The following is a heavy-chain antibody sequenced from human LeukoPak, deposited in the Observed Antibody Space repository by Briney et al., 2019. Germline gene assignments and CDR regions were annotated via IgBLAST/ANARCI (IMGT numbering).Heavy chain of an antibody. CDR2: ISAYNGNT. D-gene: IGHD3-3*01. CDR1: GYTFTSYG. Sequence: GASVKVSCKASGYTFTSYGISWVRQAPGQGLEWVGWISAYNGNTNYAQKLQGRVTMTTDTSTSTAYMELRSLRSDDTAVYYCARDLSRYDFWSGYYGAFDIWGQGTMVTVSS. V-gene: IGHV1-18*01. CDR3: ARDLSRYDFWSGYYGAFDI. J-gene: IGHJ3*02.